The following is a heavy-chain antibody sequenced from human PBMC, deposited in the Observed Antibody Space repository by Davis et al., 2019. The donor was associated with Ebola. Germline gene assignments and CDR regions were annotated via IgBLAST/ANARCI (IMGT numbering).Heavy chain of an antibody. J-gene: IGHJ6*02. Sequence: PSETLSLTCAISGGSVFGKNGAWNWIRQSPSRGLEWLGRTYYTSKWHNDYGESVKSRITINPDTSTNQLSLQLNSVTPEDTAVYYCVRGWGRSGLDVWGQGTTVTVSS. CDR3: VRGWGRSGLDV. CDR2: TYYTSKWHN. D-gene: IGHD3-16*01. CDR1: GGSVFGKNGA. V-gene: IGHV6-1*01.